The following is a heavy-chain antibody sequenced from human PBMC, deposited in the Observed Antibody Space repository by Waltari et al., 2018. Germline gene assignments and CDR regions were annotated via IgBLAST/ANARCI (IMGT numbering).Heavy chain of an antibody. CDR1: AGSISSGSYY. CDR2: IYTSGST. CDR3: ARGLYSGSYDTYLNWFDP. V-gene: IGHV4-61*02. D-gene: IGHD1-26*01. J-gene: IGHJ5*02. Sequence: QVQLQESGPGLVKPSQTLSLTCTVSAGSISSGSYYWSWIRQPAGKGLEWIGRIYTSGSTNYNPSLKSRVTISVDTSKNQFSLKLSSVTAADTAVYYCARGLYSGSYDTYLNWFDPWGQGTLVTVSS.